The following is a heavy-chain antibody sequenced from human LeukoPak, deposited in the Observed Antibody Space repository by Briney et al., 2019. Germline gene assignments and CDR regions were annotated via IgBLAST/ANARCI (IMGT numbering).Heavy chain of an antibody. Sequence: ASVKVSCKASGCTFTSYDINLVRQATGQGIEWMGWMNPNSGNTGYAQKFQGRVTMTRNTSISTAYMEPSSLRSEDTAVYYCARDLEIGPQYQNNAYWGQRTLVTVSS. J-gene: IGHJ4*02. CDR1: GCTFTSYD. D-gene: IGHD5-24*01. V-gene: IGHV1-8*01. CDR2: MNPNSGNT. CDR3: ARDLEIGPQYQNNAY.